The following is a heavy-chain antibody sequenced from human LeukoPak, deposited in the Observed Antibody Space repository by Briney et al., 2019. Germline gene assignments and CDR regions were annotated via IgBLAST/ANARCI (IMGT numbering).Heavy chain of an antibody. CDR3: AREISTVEGWLQLRVLRYFDL. CDR2: IWFDGSNK. J-gene: IGHJ2*01. CDR1: GFTFSSYG. D-gene: IGHD5-24*01. V-gene: IGHV3-33*01. Sequence: GRSLRLSCAASGFTFSSYGMHWVRQAPGEGLEWVALIWFDGSNKYYADSVKGRFTISRDNSKNTLYLQMNSLRAEDTAVYYCAREISTVEGWLQLRVLRYFDLWGRGTLVTVSS.